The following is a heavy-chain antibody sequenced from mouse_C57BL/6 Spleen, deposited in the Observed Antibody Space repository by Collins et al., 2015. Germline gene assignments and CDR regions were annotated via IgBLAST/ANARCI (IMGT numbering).Heavy chain of an antibody. D-gene: IGHD2-3*01. Sequence: KATLTVDKSSNTAYMQLSSLTSEDSAVYYCARGGYYVGFFDYWGQGTTLTVSS. J-gene: IGHJ2*01. CDR3: ARGGYYVGFFDY. V-gene: IGHV1-64*01.